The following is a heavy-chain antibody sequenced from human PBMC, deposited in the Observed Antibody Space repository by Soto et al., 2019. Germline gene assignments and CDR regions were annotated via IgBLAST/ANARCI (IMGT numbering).Heavy chain of an antibody. J-gene: IGHJ6*02. CDR1: GFTFSSYA. CDR2: ISGSGGST. D-gene: IGHD2-2*01. CDR3: AKDIVVVPAEEYGMDV. V-gene: IGHV3-23*01. Sequence: GGSLRLSFVASGFTFSSYAMSWVRQAAGKWLEWVSAISGSGGSTYYADSVKGRFTISRDNSKNTLYLQMNSLRAEDTDVYYCAKDIVVVPAEEYGMDVWGQGTTVPVYS.